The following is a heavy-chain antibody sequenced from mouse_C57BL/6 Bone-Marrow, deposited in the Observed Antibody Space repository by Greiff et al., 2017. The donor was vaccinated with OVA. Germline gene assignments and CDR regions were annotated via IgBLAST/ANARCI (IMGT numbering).Heavy chain of an antibody. CDR2: IDPSDGYT. CDR1: GYTFTSYW. V-gene: IGHV1-50*01. CDR3: ARDTTVVDAYYFDY. J-gene: IGHJ2*01. D-gene: IGHD1-1*01. Sequence: QVQLQQPGAELVKPGASVKLSCKASGYTFTSYWMQWVKQRPGQGLEWIGEIDPSDGYTNYNQKLKGKATLTVDTSSSTAYMQLSSLTSEDSAVYYCARDTTVVDAYYFDYWGQGTTLTVSS.